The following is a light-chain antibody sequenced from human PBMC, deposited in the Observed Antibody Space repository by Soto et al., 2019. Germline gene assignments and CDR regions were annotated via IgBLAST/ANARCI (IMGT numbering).Light chain of an antibody. J-gene: IGKJ5*01. CDR2: GAS. CDR3: QQYGSSPPIT. CDR1: QSVSNN. V-gene: IGKV3-20*01. Sequence: EIVLTQSPCTLSLSPGKRATLSCRDSQSVSNNLAWYQQKPGQAPRLLIYGASSRATGIPDRFSGSGSGTDFTLTISRLEPEDFAVYYCQQYGSSPPITFGQGTRLEIK.